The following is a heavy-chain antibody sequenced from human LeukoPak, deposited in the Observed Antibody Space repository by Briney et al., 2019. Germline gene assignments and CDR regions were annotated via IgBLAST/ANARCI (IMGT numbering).Heavy chain of an antibody. V-gene: IGHV4-59*01. CDR1: GGSISSYY. J-gene: IGHJ4*02. CDR2: IYSSGST. CDR3: ARFAYCGGHCWYYFDY. Sequence: SETLSLTCTVSGGSISSYYWSWIRQLPGKGLEWIGYIYSSGSTNYNPSLKSRITISVDTSKNQFSLKLSSVTAADTAVYYCARFAYCGGHCWYYFDYWGQGSLVTVSS. D-gene: IGHD2-21*02.